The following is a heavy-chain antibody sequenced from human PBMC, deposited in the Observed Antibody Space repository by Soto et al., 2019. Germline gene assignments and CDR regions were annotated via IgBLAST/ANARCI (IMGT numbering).Heavy chain of an antibody. CDR3: ARSHGDSTPFDY. CDR2: ISYDGSNK. CDR1: GFTFSSYA. J-gene: IGHJ4*02. V-gene: IGHV3-30-3*01. D-gene: IGHD4-17*01. Sequence: GGSLRLSCAASGFTFSSYAMHWVRQAPGKGLECVAVISYDGSNKYYADSVKGRFTISRDNSKNTLYLQMNSLRAEDTAVYYCARSHGDSTPFDYWGQGTLVTVSS.